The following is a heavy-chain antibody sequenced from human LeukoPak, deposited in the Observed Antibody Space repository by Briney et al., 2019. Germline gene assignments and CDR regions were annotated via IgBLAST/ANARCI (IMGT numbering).Heavy chain of an antibody. CDR2: ISWNSGSI. CDR1: GFTFDDYA. J-gene: IGHJ2*01. V-gene: IGHV3-9*01. Sequence: SLRLSCAASGFTFDDYAMHWVRQAPGKGLEWVSGISWNSGSIGYADSVKGRFTISRDNAKTSLYLQMNSLRAEDTALYYCAKSSRSRYFDLWGRGTLVTVSS. CDR3: AKSSRSRYFDL.